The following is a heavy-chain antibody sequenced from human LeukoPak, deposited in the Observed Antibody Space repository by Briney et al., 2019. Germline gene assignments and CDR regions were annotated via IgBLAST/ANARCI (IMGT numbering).Heavy chain of an antibody. CDR3: AKRLWESKGLDPFDI. CDR2: ISGSADMT. CDR1: GFTVSSKY. V-gene: IGHV3-23*01. J-gene: IGHJ3*02. D-gene: IGHD4/OR15-4a*01. Sequence: GGSLRLSCAASGFTVSSKYMSWVRQAPGKGLEWVSGISGSADMTYYTDSVKGRFSISRDNSKNTLYLQMNSLRADDTAVYYCAKRLWESKGLDPFDIWGQGTMVTVSS.